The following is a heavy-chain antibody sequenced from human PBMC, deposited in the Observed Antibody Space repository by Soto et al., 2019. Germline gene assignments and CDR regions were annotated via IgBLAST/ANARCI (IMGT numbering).Heavy chain of an antibody. J-gene: IGHJ6*02. CDR3: ARHVPYCSSTSHYYYGMDV. Sequence: PSETLSLTCTVSGGSIINYYWSWIRQPPGKGLEWIGYIYYSGTTSYNPSLRSRVTISVDTSKNQFSLKLSSVTAADTAVYYCARHVPYCSSTSHYYYGMDVWGQGTTVTVSS. CDR1: GGSIINYY. V-gene: IGHV4-59*08. D-gene: IGHD2-2*01. CDR2: IYYSGTT.